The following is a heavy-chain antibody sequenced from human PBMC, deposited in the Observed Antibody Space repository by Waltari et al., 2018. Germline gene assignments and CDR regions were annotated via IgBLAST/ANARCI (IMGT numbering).Heavy chain of an antibody. CDR3: ARAAVADSFDY. Sequence: QVQLVESGGGVVQPGRSLRLSCAASGFTFSSYAMHWVRQAPGKGLEWVAVISYDGSNKYYADSVKGRFTISRDNSENTLYLQMNSLRAEDTAVYYCARAAVADSFDYWGQGTLVTVSS. V-gene: IGHV3-30-3*01. CDR2: ISYDGSNK. CDR1: GFTFSSYA. J-gene: IGHJ4*02. D-gene: IGHD6-19*01.